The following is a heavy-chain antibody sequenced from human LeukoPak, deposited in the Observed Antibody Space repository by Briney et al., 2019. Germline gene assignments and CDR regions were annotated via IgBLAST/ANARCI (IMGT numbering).Heavy chain of an antibody. CDR1: GGAFSSYA. J-gene: IGHJ4*02. Sequence: SVKVSCKASGGAFSSYAISWVRQAPGQGLEWMGRIIPIFGTANYAQKFQGRVTITADKSTSTAYMELSSLRSEDTAVYYCARGGIAAALCDYWGQGTLVTVSS. CDR3: ARGGIAAALCDY. CDR2: IIPIFGTA. D-gene: IGHD6-13*01. V-gene: IGHV1-69*06.